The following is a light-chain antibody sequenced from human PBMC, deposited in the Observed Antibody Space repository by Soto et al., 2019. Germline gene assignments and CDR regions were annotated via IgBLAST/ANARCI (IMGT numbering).Light chain of an antibody. J-gene: IGKJ1*01. CDR2: GAS. CDR1: QSISSTY. CDR3: QQYDSPPRT. Sequence: EIVLTQSPGTLSLSPGKRVTLSCRASQSISSTYLAWYHQKPGQAPRLLIYGASSRATGIPDRFSGSGSGTDFTLTISRLEPEDFAVYYCQQYDSPPRTFGQGTNVE. V-gene: IGKV3-20*01.